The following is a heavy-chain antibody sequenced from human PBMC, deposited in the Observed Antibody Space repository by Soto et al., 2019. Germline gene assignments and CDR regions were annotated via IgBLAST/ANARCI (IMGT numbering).Heavy chain of an antibody. D-gene: IGHD3-10*01. CDR1: GFTVSNNY. CDR2: IYSGGYT. J-gene: IGHJ4*02. CDR3: GTHPGGGGY. Sequence: EVQLVESGGGLIQPGGSLRLSCAVSGFTVSNNYMSWVRQAPGKGLEGVSVIYSGGYTAYGDSVKGRFTISRDNSKNTLFLKINARGADDPAVFYGGTHPGGGGYWGQGTLVTVSS. V-gene: IGHV3-53*01.